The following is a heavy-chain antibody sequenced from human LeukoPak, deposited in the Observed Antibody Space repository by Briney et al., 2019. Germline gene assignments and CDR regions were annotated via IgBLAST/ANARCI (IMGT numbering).Heavy chain of an antibody. CDR1: GYTFINYY. V-gene: IGHV1-18*01. D-gene: IGHD3-16*01. J-gene: IGHJ6*02. CDR3: ARELGLYYGLDV. CDR2: ISDYNGST. Sequence: ASVKVSCKASGYTFINYYINWARQAPGQGLEWMGWISDYNGSTNYAQKFQSRVTMTTDTSTSTAYMELRSLRSDDTAVYYCARELGLYYGLDVWGQGTAVTVSS.